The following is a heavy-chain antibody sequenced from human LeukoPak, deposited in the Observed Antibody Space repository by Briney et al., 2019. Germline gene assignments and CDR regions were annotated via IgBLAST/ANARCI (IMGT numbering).Heavy chain of an antibody. CDR2: ISYDGSNK. D-gene: IGHD5-18*01. CDR1: GFTFSSYG. V-gene: IGHV3-30*18. J-gene: IGHJ4*02. CDR3: AKGTYSYGYAAFDY. Sequence: GGSLRLSCAASGFTFSSYGMHWVRQAPGKGLEWVAVISYDGSNKYYADSVKGRFTISRDNSKNTLYLQMNSLRAEDTAAYYCAKGTYSYGYAAFDYWGQGTLVTVSS.